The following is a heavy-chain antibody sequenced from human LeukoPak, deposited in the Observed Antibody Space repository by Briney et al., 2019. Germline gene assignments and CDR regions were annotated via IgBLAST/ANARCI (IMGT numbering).Heavy chain of an antibody. CDR3: ARDQWRPHYDSGSYPDYFYYYGMDV. CDR1: GFTFSSYW. V-gene: IGHV3-7*01. D-gene: IGHD3-10*01. J-gene: IGHJ6*02. Sequence: PGGSLRLSCAASGFTFSSYWMTWVRQAPGKGLEWVANIRHDGREKYYVDSVKGRFTISRDNAKSSLSLQMKSLRAEDTAVYYCARDQWRPHYDSGSYPDYFYYYGMDVWGQGTTVTVSS. CDR2: IRHDGREK.